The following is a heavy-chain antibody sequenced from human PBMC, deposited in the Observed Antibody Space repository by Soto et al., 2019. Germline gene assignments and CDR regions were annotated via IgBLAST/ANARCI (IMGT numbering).Heavy chain of an antibody. J-gene: IGHJ5*02. Sequence: SETLSLTCAVYGGFLSESYWTWIRQPPGKGLEWIGEINHVGGTNYNPSLKSRVTMSVDTSQNQFSLRLISVTAADTAMYFCVRIRYQLPSSVLWLDPWGQGTPATVSS. D-gene: IGHD3-16*01. CDR3: VRIRYQLPSSVLWLDP. V-gene: IGHV4-34*01. CDR2: INHVGGT. CDR1: GGFLSESY.